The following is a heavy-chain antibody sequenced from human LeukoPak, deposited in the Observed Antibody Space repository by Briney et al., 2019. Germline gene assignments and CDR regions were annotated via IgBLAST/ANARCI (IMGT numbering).Heavy chain of an antibody. D-gene: IGHD3-10*01. V-gene: IGHV4-59*02. CDR1: GDSVRSYY. Sequence: SETLSLTCTVSGDSVRSYYWSWIRQSPGKGLEWIGYIYYSGGSKYSPSLKSRVSVSVDTSQNQVSLTLTSVTAADTAVYYCARDDYRGVTNFDPWGQGTLVTVSS. CDR3: ARDDYRGVTNFDP. CDR2: IYYSGGS. J-gene: IGHJ5*02.